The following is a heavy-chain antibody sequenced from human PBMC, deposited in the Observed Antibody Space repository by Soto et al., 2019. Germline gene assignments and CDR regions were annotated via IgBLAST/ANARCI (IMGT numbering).Heavy chain of an antibody. CDR1: VFTFGSHA. CDR3: AKTPYDFWSSGQYLFDH. D-gene: IGHD3-3*01. V-gene: IGHV3-23*01. CDR2: ISGSGGTT. J-gene: IGHJ4*02. Sequence: EVQLLDSGGGLVQPGGSLRLSCTVSVFTFGSHAMSWVRQAPGKGLECVSGISGSGGTTFYADSVKGRFTISRDNSKKTLYLQMNSLRAEDTAVYYCAKTPYDFWSSGQYLFDHWGQGTLVTVSS.